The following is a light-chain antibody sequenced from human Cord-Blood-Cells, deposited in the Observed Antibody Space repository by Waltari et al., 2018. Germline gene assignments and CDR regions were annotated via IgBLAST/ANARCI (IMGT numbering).Light chain of an antibody. V-gene: IGLV2-8*01. J-gene: IGLJ2*01. CDR1: SSDVGGYNY. Sequence: QSALTQPPSASGSPGQSVTISCTGTSSDVGGYNYVSWYQQHPGKAPKLMIYEVSKRPAGVPDRVSGSKAGNTCFLTVAGLQAEDEAGYYGSSDAGSGVFGGGTQLTVV. CDR3: SSDAGSGV. CDR2: EVS.